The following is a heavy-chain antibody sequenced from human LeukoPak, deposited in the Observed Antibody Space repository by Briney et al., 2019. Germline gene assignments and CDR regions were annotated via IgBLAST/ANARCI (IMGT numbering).Heavy chain of an antibody. CDR3: ARDPHGGSGSYYDDY. D-gene: IGHD3-10*01. CDR2: IYYSGST. Sequence: PSETLSLTCPVSGGSISNYYYWTWIRQPPGKGLEWIGYIYYSGSTYYNPSLKSRVTISVDTSKNQFSLKLSSVTAADTAVYYCARDPHGGSGSYYDDYWGQGTLVTVSS. CDR1: GGSISNYYY. J-gene: IGHJ4*02. V-gene: IGHV4-30-4*08.